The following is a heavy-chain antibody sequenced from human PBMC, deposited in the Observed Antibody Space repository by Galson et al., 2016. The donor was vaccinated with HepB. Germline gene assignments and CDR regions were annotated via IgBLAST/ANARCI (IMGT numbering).Heavy chain of an antibody. V-gene: IGHV3-30*04. CDR3: MRGQRLHGEDVDY. J-gene: IGHJ4*02. CDR1: GFIFSSYT. Sequence: LRLSCAASGFIFSSYTMHWVRQAPGKGLEWVAVMSYDGRKQYYADSVKGRFTISRENSKNALYLQMDSLRTEDTAVYFCMRGQRLHGEDVDYWGQGTLVTVSS. CDR2: MSYDGRKQ.